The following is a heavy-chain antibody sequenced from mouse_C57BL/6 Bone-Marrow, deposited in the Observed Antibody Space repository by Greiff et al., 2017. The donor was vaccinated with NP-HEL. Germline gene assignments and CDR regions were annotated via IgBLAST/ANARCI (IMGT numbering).Heavy chain of an antibody. V-gene: IGHV6-3*01. Sequence: EVQLVGSGGGLVQPGGSMKLSCVASGFTFSNYWMNWVRQSPEKGLEWVAQIRLKSDNYATHYAVSVKGRFTISRDDSKSSVYLQMNNLRAVDTGISYCTVITTVVATSYFDYWDQGTTLTVTS. CDR3: TVITTVVATSYFDY. CDR2: IRLKSDNYAT. D-gene: IGHD1-1*01. J-gene: IGHJ2*01. CDR1: GFTFSNYW.